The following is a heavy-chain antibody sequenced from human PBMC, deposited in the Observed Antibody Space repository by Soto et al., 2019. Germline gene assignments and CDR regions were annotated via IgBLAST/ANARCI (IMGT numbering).Heavy chain of an antibody. CDR3: VSQRTTVPTQAYFDY. J-gene: IGHJ4*02. D-gene: IGHD4-17*01. Sequence: SETLSLTCTVSGGSVTNSSYYWGWIRQSPGKGLEWIGSVYYRGRSYSKSSVKSRVTISVDTSKNRLSLSLNSVTASDTAVYFCVSQRTTVPTQAYFDYWGPGALVTVSS. CDR1: GGSVTNSSYY. CDR2: VYYRGRS. V-gene: IGHV4-39*01.